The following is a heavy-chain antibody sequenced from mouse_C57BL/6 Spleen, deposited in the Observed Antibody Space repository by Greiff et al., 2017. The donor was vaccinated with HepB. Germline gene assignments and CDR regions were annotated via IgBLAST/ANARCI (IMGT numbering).Heavy chain of an antibody. D-gene: IGHD1-1*01. CDR3: TDNYYGSSYPFAY. Sequence: EVQLQESGAELVRPGASVKLSCTASGFNIKDDYMHWVKQRPEQGLEWIGWIDPENGDTEYASKFQGKATITADTSSNTAYLQLSSLTSEDTAVYYCTDNYYGSSYPFAYWGQGTLVTVSA. V-gene: IGHV14-4*01. CDR1: GFNIKDDY. J-gene: IGHJ3*01. CDR2: IDPENGDT.